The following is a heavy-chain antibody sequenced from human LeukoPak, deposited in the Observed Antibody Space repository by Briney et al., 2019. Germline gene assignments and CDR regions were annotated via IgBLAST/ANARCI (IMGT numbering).Heavy chain of an antibody. Sequence: SQTLSLTCAISGDSVSSNSAAWNWIRQSPSRGLEWLGRTYYRSKWYNDYAVSVKSRITINPDTSKNQFSLQLNSVTPEDTAVYYCAGEYYYGSGSVRLNWFDPWGQGTLVTVSS. CDR2: TYYRSKWYN. CDR3: AGEYYYGSGSVRLNWFDP. D-gene: IGHD3-10*01. V-gene: IGHV6-1*01. CDR1: GDSVSSNSAA. J-gene: IGHJ5*02.